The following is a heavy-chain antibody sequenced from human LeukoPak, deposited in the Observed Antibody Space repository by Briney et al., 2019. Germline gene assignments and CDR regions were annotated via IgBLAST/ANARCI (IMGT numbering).Heavy chain of an antibody. D-gene: IGHD2-15*01. CDR3: ARDAGGYCNDDSCLNASDI. V-gene: IGHV1-2*02. J-gene: IGHJ3*02. Sequence: ASVKVSCKASGYIFTGYYMHWVRQAPGQGLEWMGWINPNSGNTNYAQKFQDRVTMTRDTSISTAYMELSSLRSDDTAVYYCARDAGGYCNDDSCLNASDIWGQGTLVTVSS. CDR1: GYIFTGYY. CDR2: INPNSGNT.